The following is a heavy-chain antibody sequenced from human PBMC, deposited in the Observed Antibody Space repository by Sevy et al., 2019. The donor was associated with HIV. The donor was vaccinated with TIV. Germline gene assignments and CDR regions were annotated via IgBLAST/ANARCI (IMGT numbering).Heavy chain of an antibody. CDR3: AREAMYRYYDSSREDAFDI. Sequence: GGSLRLSCAASGFTFSSYAMHWVRQAPGKGLEWVAVISYDGSNKYYADSVKGRFTISRDNSKNTLYLQMNSLRAEDTAVYYCAREAMYRYYDSSREDAFDIWGQGTMVTVSS. CDR1: GFTFSSYA. J-gene: IGHJ3*02. D-gene: IGHD3-22*01. CDR2: ISYDGSNK. V-gene: IGHV3-30-3*01.